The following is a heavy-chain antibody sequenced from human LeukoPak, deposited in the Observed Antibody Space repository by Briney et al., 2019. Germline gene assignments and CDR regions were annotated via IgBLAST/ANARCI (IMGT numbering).Heavy chain of an antibody. V-gene: IGHV4-39*01. Sequence: PSVTLALPCTVSGGALSRSGYYWGWIRRPPGKGVGWSGSTYYGGSTYCNPSHKSVVTISVATFKNQFSLKLTSVTAADTAEYYCARLGGITISSYWGQGTLVTVSS. D-gene: IGHD3-9*01. CDR1: GGALSRSGYY. CDR3: ARLGGITISSY. CDR2: TYYGGST. J-gene: IGHJ4*02.